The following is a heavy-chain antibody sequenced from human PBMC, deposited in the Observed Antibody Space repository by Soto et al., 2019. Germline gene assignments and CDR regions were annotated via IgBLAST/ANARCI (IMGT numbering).Heavy chain of an antibody. CDR3: ARSRGSSKTYYFYS. J-gene: IGHJ4*02. Sequence: QVQLQESGPGLVKPSQTLSLSCTVSGGSISTAGMYWSWLRQHPGRGLEWIGYVFYTGITYYNPSLKSRVTMSVDTAKNQFSLKLSSVTAAATALYYCARSRGSSKTYYFYSWGQGTLVTVSS. D-gene: IGHD1-26*01. V-gene: IGHV4-31*03. CDR2: VFYTGIT. CDR1: GGSISTAGMY.